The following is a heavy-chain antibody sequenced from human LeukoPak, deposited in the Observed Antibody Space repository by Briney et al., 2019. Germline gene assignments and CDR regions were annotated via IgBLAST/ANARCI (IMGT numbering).Heavy chain of an antibody. V-gene: IGHV3-23*01. CDR3: AKFGFASKYCSGGSCYSQGWFDP. CDR1: GFTFSSYA. Sequence: GGSLRLSCAASGFTFSSYAMSWVRQAPGKGLEWVSAISGSGGSTYYADSLKGRFTISRDNSKNTPYLQMNSLRAADKAVYYCAKFGFASKYCSGGSCYSQGWFDPWGQGTLVTVSS. J-gene: IGHJ5*02. CDR2: ISGSGGST. D-gene: IGHD2-15*01.